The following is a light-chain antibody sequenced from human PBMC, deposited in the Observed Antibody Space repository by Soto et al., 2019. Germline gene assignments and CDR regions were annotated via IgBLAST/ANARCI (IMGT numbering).Light chain of an antibody. CDR1: QIVSRW. CDR2: DAS. Sequence: DIHMTQSPSTLSASVGDRFTITCRASQIVSRWLAWYQQKPGKAPNLLIYDASSLESGVPSRFSGSGFGTEFTLTISSLQPDDFATYYCQQYNRYRTFGQGTKV. V-gene: IGKV1-5*01. J-gene: IGKJ1*01. CDR3: QQYNRYRT.